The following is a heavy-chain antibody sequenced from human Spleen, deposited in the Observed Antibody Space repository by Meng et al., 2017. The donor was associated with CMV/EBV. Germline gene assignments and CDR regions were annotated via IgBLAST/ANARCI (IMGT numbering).Heavy chain of an antibody. D-gene: IGHD6-25*01. CDR2: ISAYNGNT. CDR1: GYTFTSYG. V-gene: IGHV1-18*01. J-gene: IGHJ6*02. CDR3: ARERGPERGLYYYYGMDV. Sequence: ASVKVSCKASGYTFTSYGISWVRQAPGQGLEWMGWISAYNGNTNYAQKLQGRVTMTTDTSTSTAYMELRSLRSDDTAVYYCARERGPERGLYYYYGMDVWGQGTTVTVSS.